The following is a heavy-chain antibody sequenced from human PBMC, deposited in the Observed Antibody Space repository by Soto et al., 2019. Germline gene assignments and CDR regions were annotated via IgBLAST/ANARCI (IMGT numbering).Heavy chain of an antibody. CDR1: GGSISSYY. D-gene: IGHD6-13*01. V-gene: IGHV4-59*08. Sequence: ETLSLTCTVSGGSISSYYWSWIRQSPEKGLECIGYIYNSGSINYNPSLKSRVTISVDTSKNQFSLKLSSVTAADTAVYYCARGSTGYSSSWYRYWGQGTLVTVSS. CDR3: ARGSTGYSSSWYRY. CDR2: IYNSGSI. J-gene: IGHJ4*02.